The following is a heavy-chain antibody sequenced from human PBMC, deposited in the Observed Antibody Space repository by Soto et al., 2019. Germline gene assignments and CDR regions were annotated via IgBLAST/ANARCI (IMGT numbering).Heavy chain of an antibody. J-gene: IGHJ5*02. D-gene: IGHD1-1*01. CDR2: IYPGGVNI. V-gene: IGHV1-46*03. Sequence: ASVEVSCKAIGYSFTSHYMHWVRQAPGQGLEWMGTIYPGGVNIGYAQKFKGRVTMTKDTSTSTVYMELNSLTSEDSAVYYCARDQSWHDLVWRFDPWGQGTLVTVSS. CDR3: ARDQSWHDLVWRFDP. CDR1: GYSFTSHY.